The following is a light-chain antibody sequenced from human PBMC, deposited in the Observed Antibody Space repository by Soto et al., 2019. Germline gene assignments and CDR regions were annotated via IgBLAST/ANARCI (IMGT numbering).Light chain of an antibody. Sequence: EIVMTQSPATLSVSPGERATLSCRASQSVSSNLAWYQHKPGQAPRLLIYGASTRATGIPARFSGSGSGTEFTLTISSLQSEDFAVYYCQQYNNWPPEYNFGQGTKLEIK. J-gene: IGKJ2*01. CDR1: QSVSSN. V-gene: IGKV3-15*01. CDR2: GAS. CDR3: QQYNNWPPEYN.